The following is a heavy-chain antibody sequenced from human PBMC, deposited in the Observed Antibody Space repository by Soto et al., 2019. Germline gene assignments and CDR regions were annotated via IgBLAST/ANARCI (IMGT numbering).Heavy chain of an antibody. J-gene: IGHJ4*02. CDR1: GGTFSSYA. V-gene: IGHV1-69*13. CDR2: IIPIFGTA. D-gene: IGHD3-22*01. CDR3: ATSTYYYDSSGYYFDY. Sequence: SVKVSCKASGGTFSSYAISWVRQAPGQGLEWMGGIIPIFGTANYAQKFQGRVTITADESTSTAYMELSSLRSEDTAVYYCATSTYYYDSSGYYFDYWGQGTLVTAPQ.